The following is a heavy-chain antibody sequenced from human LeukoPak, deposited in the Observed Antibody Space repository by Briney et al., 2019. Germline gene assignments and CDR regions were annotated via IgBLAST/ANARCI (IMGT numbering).Heavy chain of an antibody. CDR2: IYTSGST. V-gene: IGHV4-4*09. J-gene: IGHJ4*02. Sequence: SETLSLTCTVSGGSISSYYWSWIRQPPGKGLEWIGYIYTSGSTNHNPSLKSRVTISVDTSKNQFSLKLSSVTAADTAVYYCARHGGNVYFDYWGQGTLVTVSS. CDR1: GGSISSYY. CDR3: ARHGGNVYFDY. D-gene: IGHD4-23*01.